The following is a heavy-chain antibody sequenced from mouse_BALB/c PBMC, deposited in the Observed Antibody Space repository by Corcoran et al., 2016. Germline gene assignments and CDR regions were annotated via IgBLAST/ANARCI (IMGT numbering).Heavy chain of an antibody. CDR2: IDPANGNT. V-gene: IGHV14-3*02. J-gene: IGHJ3*01. CDR3: ARTPGFAY. Sequence: EVQLQQSGAKLVKPGASVKLSCTASGFNIKDTYMHWVKQRPEQGLEWIGRIDPANGNTKYDPKFQGKATITADTSSNTAYLQLSSLTSEDTAVYYCARTPGFAYWGQGTLVTVSA. CDR1: GFNIKDTY.